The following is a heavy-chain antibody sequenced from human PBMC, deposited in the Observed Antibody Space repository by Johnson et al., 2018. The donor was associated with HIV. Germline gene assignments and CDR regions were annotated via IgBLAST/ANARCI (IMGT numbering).Heavy chain of an antibody. J-gene: IGHJ3*02. CDR2: IYSGGSI. CDR3: AKDLAVAAMGAYDI. V-gene: IGHV3-53*04. Sequence: VQLVESGGGLVPPGGSLRLSCAASGFTVSSNYMSWVRQAPGKGLEWVSVIYSGGSIGYADSVKGRFTISRDNAKNSLYLQMNSLRAEDTALYYCAKDLAVAAMGAYDIWGQGTMVTVSS. CDR1: GFTVSSNY. D-gene: IGHD6-19*01.